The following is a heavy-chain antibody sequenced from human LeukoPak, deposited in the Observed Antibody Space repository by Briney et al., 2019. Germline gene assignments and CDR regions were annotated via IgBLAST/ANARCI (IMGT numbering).Heavy chain of an antibody. CDR2: IYHSGST. CDR1: GGSISSGGYY. Sequence: SETLSLTCTVSGGSISSGGYYWSWIRQPPGKGLEWIGYIYHSGSTYYNPSLKSRVIISVDRSKNQFSLKLSSVTAADTAVYYCARVEWELHWFDPWGQGTLVTVSS. CDR3: ARVEWELHWFDP. V-gene: IGHV4-30-2*01. D-gene: IGHD1-26*01. J-gene: IGHJ5*02.